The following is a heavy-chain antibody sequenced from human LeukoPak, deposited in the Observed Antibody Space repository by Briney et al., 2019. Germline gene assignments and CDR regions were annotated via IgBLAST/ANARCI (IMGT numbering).Heavy chain of an antibody. J-gene: IGHJ3*02. Sequence: SETLSLTCTVSGGSISSSSCYWGWIRQPPGKGLEWIGNIYYSGSTYYNPSLKSRVTISVDTSKNQFSLKLSSVTAADTAVYYCARRGRVEYSSSSYAFDIWGQGTMVTVSS. CDR2: IYYSGST. CDR1: GGSISSSSCY. CDR3: ARRGRVEYSSSSYAFDI. V-gene: IGHV4-39*01. D-gene: IGHD6-6*01.